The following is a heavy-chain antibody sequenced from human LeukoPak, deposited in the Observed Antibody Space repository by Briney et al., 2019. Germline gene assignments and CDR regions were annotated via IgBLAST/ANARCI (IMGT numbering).Heavy chain of an antibody. V-gene: IGHV4-59*11. Sequence: SETLSLTCTVSGDSISSHYWSWIRQPPGMGLEWIGYIYYSGSTNYNPSLKSRVTMSIDTSKNQFSLKLSSVTAADTAVYYCARVYGGNSDWFDPWSQGTLVTVSS. CDR2: IYYSGST. D-gene: IGHD4-23*01. CDR3: ARVYGGNSDWFDP. CDR1: GDSISSHY. J-gene: IGHJ5*02.